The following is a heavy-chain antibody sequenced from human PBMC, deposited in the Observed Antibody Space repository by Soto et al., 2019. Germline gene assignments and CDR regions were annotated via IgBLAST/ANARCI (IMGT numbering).Heavy chain of an antibody. CDR1: GFTFSSYG. Sequence: QVQLVESGGGVVQPGRSLRLSCAASGFTFSSYGMHWVRQAPGKGLEWVAVISYDGSNKYYADSVKGRFTISRDNSKNTLYLQMNSLRAEDTAVYYCAKYRSSWYVGYYYYGMDVWGQGTTVTVSS. CDR3: AKYRSSWYVGYYYYGMDV. V-gene: IGHV3-30*18. D-gene: IGHD6-13*01. CDR2: ISYDGSNK. J-gene: IGHJ6*02.